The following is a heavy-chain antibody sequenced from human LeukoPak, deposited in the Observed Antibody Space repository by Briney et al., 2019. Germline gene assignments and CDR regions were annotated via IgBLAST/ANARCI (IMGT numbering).Heavy chain of an antibody. CDR2: ISGSGGST. CDR1: GFTFSSYA. Sequence: GGSLRLSCAASGFTFSSYAMSWVRQAPGKGLEWVSGISGSGGSTYSADSVKSRFTISRDNPKNTLYLQMNSLRAEDTAVYYCAKGRAAYYYYGMDVWGQGTTVTVSS. V-gene: IGHV3-23*01. CDR3: AKGRAAYYYYGMDV. J-gene: IGHJ6*02.